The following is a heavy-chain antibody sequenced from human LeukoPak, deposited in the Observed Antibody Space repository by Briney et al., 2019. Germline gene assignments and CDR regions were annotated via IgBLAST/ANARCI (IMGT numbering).Heavy chain of an antibody. Sequence: GGSLRFSCAASGFTFDDYAMHWVRQAPGKGLEWVSGISWNSGSIGYADSVKGRFTISRDNAKNSLYLQMNSLRAEDTALYYCAKDSQGSGYYYGGFDYWGQGTLVTVSS. D-gene: IGHD3-22*01. CDR1: GFTFDDYA. CDR2: ISWNSGSI. CDR3: AKDSQGSGYYYGGFDY. J-gene: IGHJ4*02. V-gene: IGHV3-9*01.